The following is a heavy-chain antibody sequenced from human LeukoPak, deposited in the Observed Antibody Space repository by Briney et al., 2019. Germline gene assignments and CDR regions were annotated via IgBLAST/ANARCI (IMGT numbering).Heavy chain of an antibody. CDR3: ARSYRRWDQRFDY. V-gene: IGHV3-7*01. Sequence: PGGSLRLSCAAPGFTFSSYWMSSVRQAPGKGLEWVANIKQDGSEKYYVDSVKGRFTISRDNAKNSLYLQMNSLRAEDTAVYYCARSYRRWDQRFDYWGQGTLVTVSS. D-gene: IGHD1-26*01. CDR2: IKQDGSEK. J-gene: IGHJ4*02. CDR1: GFTFSSYW.